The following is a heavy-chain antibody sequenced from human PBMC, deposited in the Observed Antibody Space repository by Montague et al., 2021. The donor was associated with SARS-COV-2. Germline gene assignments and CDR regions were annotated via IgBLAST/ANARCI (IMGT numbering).Heavy chain of an antibody. Sequence: PALVTPTQTLTLTCTFSGFSLSTSGVGVGWIRQPPGEALEWLALIYWDDDKRYSPSLKSRLTITKDTSKNQVVLTMTNMDPVDTATYYYAQSNDVLRYFDWTYKMRGFDYWGQGTLVTVSS. J-gene: IGHJ4*02. CDR2: IYWDDDK. D-gene: IGHD3-9*01. CDR3: AQSNDVLRYFDWTYKMRGFDY. V-gene: IGHV2-5*02. CDR1: GFSLSTSGVG.